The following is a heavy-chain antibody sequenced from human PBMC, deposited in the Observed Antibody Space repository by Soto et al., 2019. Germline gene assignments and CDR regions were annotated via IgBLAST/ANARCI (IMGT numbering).Heavy chain of an antibody. J-gene: IGHJ5*02. CDR3: ARSMARGLSQYNWSDP. V-gene: IGHV1-69*01. D-gene: IGHD3-10*01. CDR1: GGTFSSYA. CDR2: IIPTFGTV. Sequence: QVQLVQSGAEVKKPGSSVKVSCQASGGTFSSYAITWVRQAPVQGLEWMGGIIPTFGTVNYAQKFQGRVTITADDSTSTAYMELSSLTSKDTAVYYCARSMARGLSQYNWSDPWGQGTLVTVSS.